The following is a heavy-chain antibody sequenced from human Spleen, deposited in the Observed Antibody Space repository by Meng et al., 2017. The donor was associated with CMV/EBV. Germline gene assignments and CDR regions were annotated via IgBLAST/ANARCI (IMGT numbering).Heavy chain of an antibody. J-gene: IGHJ3*02. D-gene: IGHD2-2*01. CDR3: ARSSTVNAFDI. CDR1: GGTFSSHA. V-gene: IGHV1-69*05. Sequence: SCKAPGGTFSSHASSWVRQAPEQGLEWMGGIIPIFGTANYAQKFQGRVTITTDESTSTAYMELSSLRSEDTAVYYCARSSTVNAFDIWGQGTMVTVSS. CDR2: IIPIFGTA.